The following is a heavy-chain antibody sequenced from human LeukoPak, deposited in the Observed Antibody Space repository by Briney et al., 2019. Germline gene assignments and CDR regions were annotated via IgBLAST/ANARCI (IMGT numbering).Heavy chain of an antibody. D-gene: IGHD6-19*01. Sequence: SETLSLTCTVSGGSISSYYWSWIRQPPGKGLEWIGYIYYSGSTNYNPSLKSRATISVDTSKNQFSLKLSSVTAADTAVYYCARGPVAGLNTHWGQGTLVTVSS. CDR1: GGSISSYY. V-gene: IGHV4-59*01. J-gene: IGHJ4*02. CDR2: IYYSGST. CDR3: ARGPVAGLNTH.